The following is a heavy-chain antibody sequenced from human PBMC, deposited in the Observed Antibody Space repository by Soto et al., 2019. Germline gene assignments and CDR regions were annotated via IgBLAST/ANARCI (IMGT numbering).Heavy chain of an antibody. J-gene: IGHJ4*02. CDR3: ARVYYYYDSSGYPYYFDY. CDR2: INPNSGGT. Sequence: GASVKVSCKASGYTFTGYYMHWVRQAPGQGLEWMGWINPNSGGTNYAQKFQGRVTMTRDTSISTAYMELSRLRSDDTAVYYCARVYYYYDSSGYPYYFDYWGQGTLVTVS. V-gene: IGHV1-2*02. D-gene: IGHD3-22*01. CDR1: GYTFTGYY.